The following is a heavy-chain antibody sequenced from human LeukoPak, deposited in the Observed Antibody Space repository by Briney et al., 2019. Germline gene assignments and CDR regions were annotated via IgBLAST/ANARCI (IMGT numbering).Heavy chain of an antibody. Sequence: SETLSLTCTVSGGSISSSSYYWGWIRQPPGKGLEWIGSIYYSGSTYYNPSLKSRVTISVDTSKNQFSLKLSSVTAADTAVYYCARGYSSGWNGRVAFDPWGQGTLVTVSS. CDR1: GGSISSSSYY. J-gene: IGHJ5*02. V-gene: IGHV4-39*01. D-gene: IGHD6-19*01. CDR2: IYYSGST. CDR3: ARGYSSGWNGRVAFDP.